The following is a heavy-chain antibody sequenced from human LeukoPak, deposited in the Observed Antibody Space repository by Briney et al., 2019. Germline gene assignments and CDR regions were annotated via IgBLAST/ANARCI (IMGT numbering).Heavy chain of an antibody. D-gene: IGHD2-21*02. J-gene: IGHJ4*02. CDR2: ISYDGSNK. CDR3: AKAKGLLFFDY. Sequence: GGSLRLSCAASGFTFSSYGMHWVRQAPGKGLEWVAVISYDGSNKYYADSVKGRFTISRDNSKNTLYLQMNSLRAEDTAVYHCAKAKGLLFFDYWGQGTLVTVSS. CDR1: GFTFSSYG. V-gene: IGHV3-30*18.